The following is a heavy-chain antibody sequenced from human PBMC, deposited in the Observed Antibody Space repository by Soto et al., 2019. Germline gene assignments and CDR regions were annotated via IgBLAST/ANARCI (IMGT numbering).Heavy chain of an antibody. CDR2: INHSGST. V-gene: IGHV4-4*02. Sequence: SETLSLTCAVSGGSISSSNWWSWVRQPPGKGLEWIGEINHSGSTNYNPSLKSRVTISVDTSKNQFSLKLSSVTAADTAVYYCARGWGRIFDYWGQGTLVTVS. CDR3: ARGWGRIFDY. D-gene: IGHD7-27*01. CDR1: GGSISSSNW. J-gene: IGHJ4*02.